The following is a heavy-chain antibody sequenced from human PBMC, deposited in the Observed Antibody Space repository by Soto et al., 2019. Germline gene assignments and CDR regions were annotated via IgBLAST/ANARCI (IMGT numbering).Heavy chain of an antibody. CDR1: GGTFNTYI. CDR2: IIPSFGTA. V-gene: IGHV1-69*01. D-gene: IGHD2-21*02. Sequence: QVQLVQSGAEVKKPGSSVKVSCKASGGTFNTYIITWVRQAPGQGLEWMGGIIPSFGTANYAPKFRGRVTIPPAVSTTTVYMEVSSLRSEDTSLYFCATVETPGGGPPASPTPQAFVVWGQGTEVTVSS. J-gene: IGHJ3*01. CDR3: ATVETPGGGPPASPTPQAFVV.